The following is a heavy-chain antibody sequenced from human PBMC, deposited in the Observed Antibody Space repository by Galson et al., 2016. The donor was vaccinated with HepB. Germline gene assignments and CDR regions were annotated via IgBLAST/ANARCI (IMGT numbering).Heavy chain of an antibody. D-gene: IGHD1-1*01. CDR1: SASITTAHW. CDR2: VYHSGGT. J-gene: IGHJ5*02. Sequence: LSLTCAVSSASITTAHWWSWVRQTPGKGLEWIGEVYHSGGTNYNPPLKSRVTMSVDKSNNQFFLNLTSVTAADTGVYYCARKGGTTGTTWGWIDTWGQGRLVTVSS. CDR3: ARKGGTTGTTWGWIDT. V-gene: IGHV4-4*02.